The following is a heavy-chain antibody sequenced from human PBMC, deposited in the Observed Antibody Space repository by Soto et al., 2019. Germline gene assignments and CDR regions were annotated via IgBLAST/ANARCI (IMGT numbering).Heavy chain of an antibody. Sequence: SETLSLTCTVSGGSISSGGYYWSWIRQHPGKGLEWIGYIYYGGSTYYNPSLKSRATISGDTSKNQFSLKLSSVTAADTAVYYCARGGYYYENSGQNAYDYWGQGILVTVS. CDR2: IYYGGST. V-gene: IGHV4-31*03. J-gene: IGHJ4*01. CDR3: ARGGYYYENSGQNAYDY. CDR1: GGSISSGGYY. D-gene: IGHD3-22*01.